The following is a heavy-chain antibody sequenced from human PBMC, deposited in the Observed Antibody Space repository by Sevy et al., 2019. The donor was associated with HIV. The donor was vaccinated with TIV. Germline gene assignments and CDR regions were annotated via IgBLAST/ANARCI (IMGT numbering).Heavy chain of an antibody. D-gene: IGHD6-19*01. V-gene: IGHV3-66*02. J-gene: IGHJ4*02. CDR1: GFTVNDKY. CDR3: LSLILSYSSGWSYFDY. CDR2: IFSSGST. Sequence: GGSLRLSCAISGFTVNDKYIIWVRQAPGKGLEWVSVIFSSGSTYYADSAKGRFTISRANSKNTVDLQMISVRAEDTADYYCLSLILSYSSGWSYFDYWGQGPLVTVSS.